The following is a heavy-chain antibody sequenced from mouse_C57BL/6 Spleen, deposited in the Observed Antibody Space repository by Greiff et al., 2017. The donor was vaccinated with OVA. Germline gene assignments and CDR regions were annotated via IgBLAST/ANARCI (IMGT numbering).Heavy chain of an antibody. J-gene: IGHJ4*01. CDR1: GYTFTSYW. D-gene: IGHD2-4*01. CDR3: ARWRYDYPLGY. V-gene: IGHV1-50*01. Sequence: QVQLQQPGAELVKPGASVKLSCKASGYTFTSYWMQWVKQRPGQGLEWIGEIDPSDSYTNYNQKFKGKATLTVDTASSTAYMQLSSLTSDDSAVYYCARWRYDYPLGYWGQGTSVTVSS. CDR2: IDPSDSYT.